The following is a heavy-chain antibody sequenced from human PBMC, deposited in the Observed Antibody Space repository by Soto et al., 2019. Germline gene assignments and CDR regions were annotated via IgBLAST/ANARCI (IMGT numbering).Heavy chain of an antibody. D-gene: IGHD2-15*01. CDR1: GASISTYY. V-gene: IGHV4-59*01. J-gene: IGHJ6*02. CDR3: ARVCSGDSCYFHFYYGMNV. CDR2: MSYSGST. Sequence: SETLSLTCTVSGASISTYYWSWIRQPPGKGLEWIGYMSYSGSTNYNPSLRRRVTTSVDTSKNQISLKLSSVTAADTAVYYCARVCSGDSCYFHFYYGMNVWGQGTTVTVSS.